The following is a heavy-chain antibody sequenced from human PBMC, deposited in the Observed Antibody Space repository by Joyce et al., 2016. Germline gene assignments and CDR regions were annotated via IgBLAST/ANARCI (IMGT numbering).Heavy chain of an antibody. CDR3: TRGLRGDCSGGSCYSFDH. D-gene: IGHD2-15*01. CDR1: GFTFSSYW. Sequence: EVQLVESGGGLVQPGGSLRLSCAASGFTFSSYWMTWVRQAPGKGLVGGSGINTDGTTVTHGDPVKGRLTISRDNAKNTLYAQMTSLRAEDTAVYYCTRGLRGDCSGGSCYSFDHWGQGTLVTVSS. CDR2: INTDGTTV. J-gene: IGHJ4*02. V-gene: IGHV3-74*01.